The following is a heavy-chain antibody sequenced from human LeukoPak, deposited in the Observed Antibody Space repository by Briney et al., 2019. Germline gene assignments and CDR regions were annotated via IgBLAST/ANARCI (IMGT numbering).Heavy chain of an antibody. CDR2: ISGSGGST. D-gene: IGHD6-19*01. Sequence: GGSLRLSCAAYGFTFSSYAMSWVRQAPGKGLEWVSAISGSGGSTYYADSVKGQFTISRDNSKNTLYLQMNSLRAEDTAVYYCAKDPIWAVAGILDNWFDPWGQGPLVTVSS. V-gene: IGHV3-23*01. CDR1: GFTFSSYA. CDR3: AKDPIWAVAGILDNWFDP. J-gene: IGHJ5*02.